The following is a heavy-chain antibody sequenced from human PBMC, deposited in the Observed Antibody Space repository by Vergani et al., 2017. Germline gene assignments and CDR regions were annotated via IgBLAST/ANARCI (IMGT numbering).Heavy chain of an antibody. CDR2: IYVSGIT. D-gene: IGHD4-23*01. CDR3: ARDNKQLRPRAFDL. CDR1: GASTNNDFYY. J-gene: IGHJ3*01. V-gene: IGHV4-61*02. Sequence: QVQLQESGPGPVKPPQTLSPTCTVSGASTNNDFYYWHWIRQPAGKGLELIWSIYVSGITDYNSSLQSRVSMSVDTSKNQFSLTLTSVTAADTAVYYCARDNKQLRPRAFDLWVQGTMVTVSS.